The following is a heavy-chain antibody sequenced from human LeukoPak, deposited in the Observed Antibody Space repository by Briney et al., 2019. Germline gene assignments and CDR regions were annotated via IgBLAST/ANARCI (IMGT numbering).Heavy chain of an antibody. J-gene: IGHJ4*02. CDR3: ARDFRAPRAY. CDR2: ISSSSSYI. Sequence: KSGGSLRLSCAVSGFTFSSYSMNWVRQAPGKGLEWVSSISSSSSYIYYADSVKGRFTISRDNAKNSLYLQMNSLRAEDTAVYYCARDFRAPRAYWGQGTLVTVSS. CDR1: GFTFSSYS. V-gene: IGHV3-21*01.